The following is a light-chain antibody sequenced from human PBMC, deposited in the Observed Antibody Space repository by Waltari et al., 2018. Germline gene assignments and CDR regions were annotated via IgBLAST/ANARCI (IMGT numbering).Light chain of an antibody. J-gene: IGKJ2*01. CDR3: QQYGSSVLYT. V-gene: IGKV3-20*01. CDR1: QRLTKNY. CDR2: GAS. Sequence: ETVLTQTPRTLSLSPGESATLSCRTSQRLTKNYLAWHQQKPGQAPRLLIYGASSRAAGIPDRFSGSGSGTDFTLTISRLEPEDFAVYYCQQYGSSVLYTFGQGTKLEIK.